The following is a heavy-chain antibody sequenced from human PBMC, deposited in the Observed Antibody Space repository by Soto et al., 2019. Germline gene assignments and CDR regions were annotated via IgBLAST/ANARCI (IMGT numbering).Heavy chain of an antibody. CDR1: GYSFTSYW. CDR3: ARQYYYDSSGYVYYYYGMDV. CDR2: IYPGDSDT. J-gene: IGHJ6*02. V-gene: IGHV5-51*01. D-gene: IGHD3-22*01. Sequence: GESLKISCKGSGYSFTSYWIGWVRQMPGKGLEWMGIIYPGDSDTRYSPSFQGQVTISADKSISTAYLQWSSLKASDTAMYYCARQYYYDSSGYVYYYYGMDVWGQGTTVTVSS.